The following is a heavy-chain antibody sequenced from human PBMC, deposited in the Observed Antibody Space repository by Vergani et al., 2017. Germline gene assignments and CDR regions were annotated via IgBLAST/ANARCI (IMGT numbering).Heavy chain of an antibody. CDR3: ARGRQWRLTEYLYGMDV. Sequence: QVQLVQPGAEVEKPGASVKVSCKASGYTFTGYYMHWVRQAPGQGLQWMGWINPNSGGTNYAQKFQGRVTMTRDTSISTAYMELSRLRSDDTAVYYCARGRQWRLTEYLYGMDVWGQGTTVTVSS. J-gene: IGHJ6*02. CDR2: INPNSGGT. D-gene: IGHD6-19*01. CDR1: GYTFTGYY. V-gene: IGHV1-2*02.